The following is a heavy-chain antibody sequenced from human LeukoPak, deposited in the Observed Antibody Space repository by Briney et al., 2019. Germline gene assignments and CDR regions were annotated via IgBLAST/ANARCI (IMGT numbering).Heavy chain of an antibody. CDR2: INHSGST. CDR3: AGEPGYCSGGSCYGGWFDP. V-gene: IGHV4-34*01. CDR1: GGSFSGYY. J-gene: IGHJ5*02. D-gene: IGHD2-15*01. Sequence: SSETLSLTCAVYGGSFSGYYWSWIRQPPGKGLEWIGEINHSGSTNYNPSLKSRVTISGDTSKNQFSLKLSSVTAADTAVYYCAGEPGYCSGGSCYGGWFDPWGQGTLVTVSS.